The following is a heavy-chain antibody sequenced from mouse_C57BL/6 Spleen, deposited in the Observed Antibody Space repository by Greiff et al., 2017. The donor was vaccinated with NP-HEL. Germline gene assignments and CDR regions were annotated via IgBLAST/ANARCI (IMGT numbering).Heavy chain of an antibody. CDR3: AKGGEYFDV. J-gene: IGHJ1*03. CDR2: IDPSDSYT. Sequence: VQLQQPGAELVKPGASVKLSCKASGYTFTSYWMQWVKQRPGQGLEWIGKIDPSDSYTNYNQKFKGKATLTVDTSSSTAYMQLSSLTSADSAVYYCAKGGEYFDVWGTGTTLTVSS. V-gene: IGHV1-50*01. CDR1: GYTFTSYW.